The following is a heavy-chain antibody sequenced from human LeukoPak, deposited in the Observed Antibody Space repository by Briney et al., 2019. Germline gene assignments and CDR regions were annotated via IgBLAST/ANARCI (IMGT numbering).Heavy chain of an antibody. CDR2: IYSGGNT. J-gene: IGHJ6*04. Sequence: GGSLRLSCTVSGFTVSINSMSWVRQAPGKGLEWVSFIYSGGNTHYSDSVKGRFTISRDNSKNTLYLQMNSLRAEDTAVYYCARDSITMVRGAMDVWGKGTTVTISS. CDR1: GFTVSINS. V-gene: IGHV3-66*01. D-gene: IGHD3-10*01. CDR3: ARDSITMVRGAMDV.